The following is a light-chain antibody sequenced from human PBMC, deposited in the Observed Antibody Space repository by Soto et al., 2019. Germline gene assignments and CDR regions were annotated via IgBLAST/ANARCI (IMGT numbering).Light chain of an antibody. Sequence: QSVLTQPPSASGTPGQRVTISCPGSSSNIGSNYVYWYQQLPGTAPKLLIYRNDQRPSGVPDRFSGSKSGTSASLAISGLRSDDEADYYCAAWDDSLSGVVFGGGTKLTVL. CDR1: SSNIGSNY. V-gene: IGLV1-47*01. CDR2: RND. CDR3: AAWDDSLSGVV. J-gene: IGLJ3*02.